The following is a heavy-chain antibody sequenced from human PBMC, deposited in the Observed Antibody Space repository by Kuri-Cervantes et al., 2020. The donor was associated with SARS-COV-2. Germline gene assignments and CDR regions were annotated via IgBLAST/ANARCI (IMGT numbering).Heavy chain of an antibody. D-gene: IGHD2-2*01. V-gene: IGHV1-2*02. CDR1: GYTFTGYY. Sequence: ASVKVSCKASGYTFTGYYMHWVRQAPGQGLEWMGWINPNSGGTNYAQKFQGRVTMTRDTSISTAYMEPSGLRSDDTAVYYCARVQTLPAAISGTLSRGQYYYYYYYMDVWGKGTTVTVSS. J-gene: IGHJ6*03. CDR3: ARVQTLPAAISGTLSRGQYYYYYYYMDV. CDR2: INPNSGGT.